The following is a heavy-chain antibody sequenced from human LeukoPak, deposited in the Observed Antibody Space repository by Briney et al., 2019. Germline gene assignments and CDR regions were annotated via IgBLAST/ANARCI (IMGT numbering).Heavy chain of an antibody. Sequence: SETLSLTCTVSGGSISSYYWSWIRQPPGKGLEWIGYIYYSGSTNYNPSLKSRVTISVDTSKNLFSLKLSSVTAADTAVYYCARDKRGYSYGAIYYYYGMDVWGQGTTVTVSS. D-gene: IGHD5-18*01. CDR3: ARDKRGYSYGAIYYYYGMDV. V-gene: IGHV4-59*01. J-gene: IGHJ6*02. CDR2: IYYSGST. CDR1: GGSISSYY.